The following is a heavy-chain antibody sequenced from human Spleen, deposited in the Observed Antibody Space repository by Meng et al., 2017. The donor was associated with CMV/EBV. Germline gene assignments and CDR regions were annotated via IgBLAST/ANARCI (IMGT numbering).Heavy chain of an antibody. CDR1: GFSFRTFA. Sequence: GESLKISCAASGFSFRTFAMTWVRQAPGEGLEWVSIISDAGTATQYADSVKGRFTISRDNSKNTVYLQMSSLRADDTAVYYCAKAFTRSSSWYRVGGNYYYYGMDVWGQGTTVTVSS. V-gene: IGHV3-23*01. J-gene: IGHJ6*02. CDR2: ISDAGTAT. D-gene: IGHD6-13*01. CDR3: AKAFTRSSSWYRVGGNYYYYGMDV.